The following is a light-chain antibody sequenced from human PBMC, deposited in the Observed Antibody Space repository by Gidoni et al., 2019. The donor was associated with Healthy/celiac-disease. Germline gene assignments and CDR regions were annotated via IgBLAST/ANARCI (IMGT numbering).Light chain of an antibody. Sequence: QPALPQPASVAGAPGQSLTISCTGTSSDVGGYNYFSWYQKSPGKAPKLMIYAVSKRPSGVSNRFSGSKSGSTASLTISGLQAEDEADYYCSSYTSSSTLVFGGGTKLTVL. V-gene: IGLV2-14*01. CDR1: SSDVGGYNY. CDR3: SSYTSSSTLV. CDR2: AVS. J-gene: IGLJ2*01.